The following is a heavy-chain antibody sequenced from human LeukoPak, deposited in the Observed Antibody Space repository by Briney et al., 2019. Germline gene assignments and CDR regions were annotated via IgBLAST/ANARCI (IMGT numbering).Heavy chain of an antibody. Sequence: SETLSLTCTVSGGSISSGRYYWSWIRQHPGKGLEWIGNIHYSGSTYYNPSLKSRVTISRDTSRNHFSLKLNSVTAADTAVYYCAKDYCSSTSCPLSNWFDPWGQGTLVTVSS. CDR1: GGSISSGRYY. CDR3: AKDYCSSTSCPLSNWFDP. D-gene: IGHD2-2*01. V-gene: IGHV4-31*03. CDR2: IHYSGST. J-gene: IGHJ5*02.